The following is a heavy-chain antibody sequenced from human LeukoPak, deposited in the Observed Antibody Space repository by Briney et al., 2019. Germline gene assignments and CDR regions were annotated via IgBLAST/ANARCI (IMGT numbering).Heavy chain of an antibody. Sequence: PSETLSLTCTVSGGSIGSSNYYWGWIRQTPGKGLEWIGNISYSGGTYYSPSLTSRVTISLDTSRNQFSLKLNSVTAADTAVYYCARADYCDSSGYSPFDYWGQGTLVTVSS. V-gene: IGHV4-39*07. J-gene: IGHJ4*02. CDR3: ARADYCDSSGYSPFDY. CDR2: ISYSGGT. CDR1: GGSIGSSNYY. D-gene: IGHD3-22*01.